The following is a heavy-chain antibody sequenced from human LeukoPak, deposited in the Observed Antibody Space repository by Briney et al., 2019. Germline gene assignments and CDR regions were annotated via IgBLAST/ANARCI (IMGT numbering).Heavy chain of an antibody. Sequence: SETLSLTCTVSGGSISSGGYYWNWLRQHPGKGLEWIGSIYYSGTPYYNPSLKSRVTTSVDTSKSQFSLKLSSVTAADTAVYYCARDGDACSGGNCYSDWGQGTLVTVSS. CDR1: GGSISSGGYY. CDR2: IYYSGTP. V-gene: IGHV4-31*03. CDR3: ARDGDACSGGNCYSD. J-gene: IGHJ4*02. D-gene: IGHD2-15*01.